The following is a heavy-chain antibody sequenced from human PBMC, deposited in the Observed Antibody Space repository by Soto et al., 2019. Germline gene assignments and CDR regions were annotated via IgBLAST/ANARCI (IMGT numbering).Heavy chain of an antibody. J-gene: IGHJ6*02. CDR1: GGTFSSYA. D-gene: IGHD3-3*01. CDR3: ARPIKIWSGSRYYYGMDV. Sequence: ASVKVSCKASGGTFSSYAISWVRQAPGQGLEWMGGIIPIFGTANYAQKFQGRVTITADESTSTAYMELSSLRSEDTAVHYCARPIKIWSGSRYYYGMDVWGQGTTVTVSS. CDR2: IIPIFGTA. V-gene: IGHV1-69*13.